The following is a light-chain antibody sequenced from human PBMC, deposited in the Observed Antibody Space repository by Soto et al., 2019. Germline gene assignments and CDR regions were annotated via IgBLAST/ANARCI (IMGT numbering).Light chain of an antibody. V-gene: IGLV2-8*01. J-gene: IGLJ1*01. CDR2: EVI. Sequence: QSALTQPPSASGSPGQSVTISCTGTSSDVGAHNYVSWYRQHPGRAPKLIIYEVIKRPSGVPDRFSGSKSGNTASLTVSGLQADDEGDYYCNPFTGTENPYVFGSGTKLPVL. CDR1: SSDVGAHNY. CDR3: NPFTGTENPYV.